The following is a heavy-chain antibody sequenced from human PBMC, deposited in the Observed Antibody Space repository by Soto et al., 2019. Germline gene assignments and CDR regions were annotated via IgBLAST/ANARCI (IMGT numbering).Heavy chain of an antibody. CDR2: IYTSGST. CDR3: AGAYYYGSGSGFFDY. V-gene: IGHV4-4*07. CDR1: GGSISSYY. D-gene: IGHD3-10*01. J-gene: IGHJ4*02. Sequence: SSETLSLTCTVSGGSISSYYWSWIQQTAGKGLEWIGRIYTSGSTNYNPSLKSRVTMSVDTSKNQFSLKLSSVTAADTAVYYCAGAYYYGSGSGFFDYWGQGTLVTVSS.